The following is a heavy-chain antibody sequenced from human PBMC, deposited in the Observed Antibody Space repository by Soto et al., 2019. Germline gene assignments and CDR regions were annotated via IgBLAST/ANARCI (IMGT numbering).Heavy chain of an antibody. D-gene: IGHD2-21*01. CDR2: IYYSGST. J-gene: IGHJ5*02. Sequence: SETLSLTCTVSGGSISSGGYYWSWIRQHPGKGLEWIGYIYYSGSTYYNPSIKSRVTISVDTSKNQFSLKLSSVTAADTAVYYCARGVSPDWFDPWGQGTLVTVSS. CDR1: GGSISSGGYY. CDR3: ARGVSPDWFDP. V-gene: IGHV4-31*03.